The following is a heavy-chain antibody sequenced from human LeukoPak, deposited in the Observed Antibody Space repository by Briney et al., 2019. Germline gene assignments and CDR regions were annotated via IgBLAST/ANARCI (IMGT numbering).Heavy chain of an antibody. Sequence: GGSPRLSCAASGFTFSSYAMSWVRQAPGKGLEWVSAISGSGSNTYYADSVKGRFTISRDNSKNTLYLQMNSLRAEDTAVYYCAKDPDYYDANYFDYWGQGTLVTVSS. CDR1: GFTFSSYA. CDR3: AKDPDYYDANYFDY. CDR2: ISGSGSNT. D-gene: IGHD3-22*01. V-gene: IGHV3-23*01. J-gene: IGHJ4*02.